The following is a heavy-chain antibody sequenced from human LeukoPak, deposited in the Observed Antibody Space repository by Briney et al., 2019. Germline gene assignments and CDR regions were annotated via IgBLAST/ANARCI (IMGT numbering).Heavy chain of an antibody. CDR1: GGSFSGYY. V-gene: IGHV4-34*01. Sequence: SETLSLTCAVYGGSFSGYYWSWIRQRPGTGLEWIGRINHSGTTKYNPSLKSRVTISIDTSKNQFSLKLSSVTAADTAVYYCARGREYDSSGYYFFDYWGQGTLVTVSS. CDR3: ARGREYDSSGYYFFDY. J-gene: IGHJ4*02. D-gene: IGHD3-22*01. CDR2: INHSGTT.